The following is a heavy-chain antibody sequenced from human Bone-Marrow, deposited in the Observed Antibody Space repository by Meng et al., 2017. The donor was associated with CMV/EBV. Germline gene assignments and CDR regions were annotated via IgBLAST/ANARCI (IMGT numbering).Heavy chain of an antibody. Sequence: GESLKISCAASGFTFSSYWMSWVRQAPGKGLEWVANIKQDGSEKYYVDSVRGRFTISRDNANYSLYLQMNSLRAEDTAVYYCARSWGGGIVVVPAAEYGMDVWGQGTTVTVSS. CDR1: GFTFSSYW. V-gene: IGHV3-7*01. CDR2: IKQDGSEK. CDR3: ARSWGGGIVVVPAAEYGMDV. J-gene: IGHJ6*02. D-gene: IGHD2-2*01.